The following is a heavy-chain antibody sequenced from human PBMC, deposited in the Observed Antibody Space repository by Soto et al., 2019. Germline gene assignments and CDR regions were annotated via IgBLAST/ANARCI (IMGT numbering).Heavy chain of an antibody. V-gene: IGHV3-15*01. D-gene: IGHD3-22*01. CDR1: EFTFGDAW. CDR2: VKSETDGGTT. CDR3: TAGLGYYDPYGMDV. Sequence: GGSLRLSSAASEFTFGDAWMTWVRQIPGKGLEWLGRVKSETDGGTTDYAAPVEGRFTISGDDSKSTLYLQMNSLKTADTAVDYCTAGLGYYDPYGMDVWGHGTTVTVSS. J-gene: IGHJ6*02.